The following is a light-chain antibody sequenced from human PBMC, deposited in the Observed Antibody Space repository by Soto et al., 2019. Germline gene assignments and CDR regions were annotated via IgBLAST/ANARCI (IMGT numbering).Light chain of an antibody. CDR2: GAS. J-gene: IGKJ1*01. V-gene: IGKV3-15*01. CDR1: QSVSSN. Sequence: EIVMTQSPATLSVSPGERATLSCRASQSVSSNLAWYQQKPGQAPRLLIYGASTRATGIPARFSGSGSGTEFTLTISSLQSEDSAVYYCQQYNNWTPWTFGQGTKVEIK. CDR3: QQYNNWTPWT.